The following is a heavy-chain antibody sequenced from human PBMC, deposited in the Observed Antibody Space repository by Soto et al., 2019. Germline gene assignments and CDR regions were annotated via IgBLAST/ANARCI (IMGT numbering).Heavy chain of an antibody. Sequence: QVLLVQSGAEVKKPGASVKVSCKASGYTFTSYDINWVRQATGQGLEWMGWMNPNSGNTGYAQKFQGRVTMTRNTSISTAYSELSSRRSEDTAVYYCSRVIVYYDFWSVYGFDPWCQGTLVTVSS. CDR3: SRVIVYYDFWSVYGFDP. V-gene: IGHV1-8*01. CDR1: GYTFTSYD. J-gene: IGHJ5*02. D-gene: IGHD3-3*01. CDR2: MNPNSGNT.